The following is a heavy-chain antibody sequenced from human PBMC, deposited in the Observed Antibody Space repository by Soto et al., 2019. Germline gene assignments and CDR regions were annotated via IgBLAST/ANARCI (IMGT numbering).Heavy chain of an antibody. CDR2: IRSKAYGGTT. V-gene: IGHV3-49*04. CDR3: TRDSQALLYSNTVFDY. CDR1: GFIFSNAW. D-gene: IGHD4-4*01. Sequence: PGGSLRLSCAASGFIFSNAWINWVRQVPGKGLEWVGFIRSKAYGGTTEYAASVKGRFTISRDDSKSIAYLQMNSLKTEDTAVYYCTRDSQALLYSNTVFDYWGQGTLVTVSS. J-gene: IGHJ4*02.